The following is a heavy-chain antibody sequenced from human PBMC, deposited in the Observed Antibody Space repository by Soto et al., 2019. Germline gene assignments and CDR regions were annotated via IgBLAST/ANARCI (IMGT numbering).Heavy chain of an antibody. D-gene: IGHD3-22*01. Sequence: SETLSLTCAVYGGSFSGYYWSWIRQPPGKGLEWIGEINHSGSTNYNPSLKSRVTISVDTSKNQFSLKPSSVTAADTAVYYCARTYATSYYYDSSGYYHDAFDIWGQGTMVTVSS. CDR2: INHSGST. V-gene: IGHV4-34*01. CDR3: ARTYATSYYYDSSGYYHDAFDI. J-gene: IGHJ3*02. CDR1: GGSFSGYY.